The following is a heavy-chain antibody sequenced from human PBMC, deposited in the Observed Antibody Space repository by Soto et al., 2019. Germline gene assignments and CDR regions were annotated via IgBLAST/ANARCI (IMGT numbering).Heavy chain of an antibody. CDR2: INAGNGNA. Sequence: ASVKVSCKASGYTFTSYPLHWVRQAPGQRLGWMGWINAGNGNARYSQKFQDRVTITRDTSASTAYMELSGLTSEDTAAYYCAREANFWSGPDYWGQGTLVTVSS. CDR3: AREANFWSGPDY. V-gene: IGHV1-3*01. CDR1: GYTFTSYP. J-gene: IGHJ4*02. D-gene: IGHD3-3*01.